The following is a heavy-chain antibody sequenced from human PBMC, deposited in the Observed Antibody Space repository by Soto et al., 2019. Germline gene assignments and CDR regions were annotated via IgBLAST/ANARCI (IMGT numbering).Heavy chain of an antibody. CDR3: ARAESSRVVTAQRAEYFQH. CDR1: GFTFSSYA. J-gene: IGHJ1*01. CDR2: ISYDGSNK. D-gene: IGHD2-21*02. V-gene: IGHV3-30-3*01. Sequence: PGGSLRLSCAASGFTFSSYAMHWVRQAPGKGLEWVAVISYDGSNKYYADSVKGRFTISRDNSKNTLYLQMNSLRAEDTAVYYCARAESSRVVTAQRAEYFQHWGQGTLVTVSS.